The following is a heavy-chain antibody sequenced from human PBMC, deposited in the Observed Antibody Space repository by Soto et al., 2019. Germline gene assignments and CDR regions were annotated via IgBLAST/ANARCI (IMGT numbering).Heavy chain of an antibody. V-gene: IGHV3-43D*04. J-gene: IGHJ6*02. CDR1: GFTFDDYA. D-gene: IGHD6-6*01. CDR2: ISWDGGST. Sequence: EVQLVESGGVVVQPGGSLRLSCAASGFTFDDYAMHWVRQAPGKGLEWVSLISWDGGSTYYADSVKGRFTISRDNSKNSLYLQMNSLRAEDTALYYCAKANLVEYSSSSDYYYGMDVWGQGTTVTVSS. CDR3: AKANLVEYSSSSDYYYGMDV.